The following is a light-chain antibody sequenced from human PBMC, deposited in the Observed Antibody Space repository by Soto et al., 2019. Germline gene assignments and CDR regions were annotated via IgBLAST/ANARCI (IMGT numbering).Light chain of an antibody. CDR3: QQYSDWPLT. CDR1: HSVISN. V-gene: IGKV3D-15*01. J-gene: IGKJ4*01. Sequence: EIVMTQSPATLSVSPGEGATLSYRASHSVISNLAWYQQKPGQSPRLLIFGASTRATGTPARFSGSGSETEFTLTISSLQSEDFAVYYCQQYSDWPLTFGGGTKVEIK. CDR2: GAS.